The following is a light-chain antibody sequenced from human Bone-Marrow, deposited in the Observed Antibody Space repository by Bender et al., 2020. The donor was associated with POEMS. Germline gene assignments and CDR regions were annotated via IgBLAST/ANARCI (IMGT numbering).Light chain of an antibody. CDR3: CSYGGTFTSI. V-gene: IGLV2-23*02. CDR2: EVS. CDR1: SSDVGSYNL. J-gene: IGLJ1*01. Sequence: QSALTQPASVSGSPGQSITISCTGTSSDVGSYNLVSWYQQHPGKAPKLMIYEVSKRPSGVSNRFSGSKSGNTASLTISGLQADNEAVYHCCSYGGTFTSIFGTGTKVTVL.